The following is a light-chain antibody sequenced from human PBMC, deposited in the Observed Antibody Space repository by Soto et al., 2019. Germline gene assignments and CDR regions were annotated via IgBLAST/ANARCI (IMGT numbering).Light chain of an antibody. V-gene: IGLV2-11*01. CDR1: SSDVGGYNY. J-gene: IGLJ2*01. CDR3: CSYAGSVV. CDR2: DVS. Sequence: QSVLTQPRSVSGSPGQSVTISCTGTSSDVGGYNYVSWYQQHPGKAPKLTIYDVSERPSGVPDRFSGSKSGNTASLTISGLQAEDEADYYCCSYAGSVVFGGGTQLTVL.